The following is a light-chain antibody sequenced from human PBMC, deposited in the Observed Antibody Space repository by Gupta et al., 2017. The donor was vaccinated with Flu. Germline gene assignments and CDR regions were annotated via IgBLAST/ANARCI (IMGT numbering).Light chain of an antibody. CDR3: QQYAHSPLT. V-gene: IGKV3-20*01. J-gene: IGKJ4*01. Sequence: GTLSLSPGERGTLDCRASQILRSSTVAWYQQKPGQAPRLLIYGDSRRATGIPDRFSGSGSGTDFTLTISRLEPEDFAVYYCQQYAHSPLTFGGGTKVEIK. CDR2: GDS. CDR1: QILRSST.